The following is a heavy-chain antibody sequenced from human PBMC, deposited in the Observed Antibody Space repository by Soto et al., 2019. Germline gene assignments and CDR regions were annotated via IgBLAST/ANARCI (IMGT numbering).Heavy chain of an antibody. CDR1: GFTFSDHY. V-gene: IGHV3-72*01. Sequence: PGGSLRLSCAASGFTFSDHYMDWVRQAPGKGLEWVGRIRNKATSYTTEYAASVKGRFTISRDDSKKSLYLQMNSLKIEDTAVYFCARRAAVGGTSHYEYWGQGTLVTVSS. J-gene: IGHJ4*02. D-gene: IGHD6-19*01. CDR2: IRNKATSYTT. CDR3: ARRAAVGGTSHYEY.